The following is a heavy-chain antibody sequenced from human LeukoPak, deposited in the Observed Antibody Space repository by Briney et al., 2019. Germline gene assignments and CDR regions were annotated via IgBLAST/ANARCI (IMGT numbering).Heavy chain of an antibody. Sequence: GGSLRLSCAASGFTFSDYYMSWIRLAPGKGLEWVSYISSSGGTIYYADSVKGRFTISRDNSKNALFLQMNSLSAEDTAVYYCAKSGPYCSSTTCNYFDYWGQGTLVTVSS. D-gene: IGHD2-2*01. CDR3: AKSGPYCSSTTCNYFDY. CDR1: GFTFSDYY. V-gene: IGHV3-11*01. CDR2: ISSSGGTI. J-gene: IGHJ4*02.